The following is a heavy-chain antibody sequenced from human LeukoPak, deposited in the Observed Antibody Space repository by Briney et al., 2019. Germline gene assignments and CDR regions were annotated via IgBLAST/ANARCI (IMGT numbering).Heavy chain of an antibody. Sequence: SGPTLVKPTQTLTLTCTFSGFSLSTSGVGVGWIRQPPGKALEWLALIYWDDDKRYSPSLKSRLTITKDTSKNQVVLTMTNMDPFDTAPNFFAHKEYSYGLFDYWGQGTLVTVSS. D-gene: IGHD5-18*01. V-gene: IGHV2-5*02. CDR3: AHKEYSYGLFDY. CDR2: IYWDDDK. CDR1: GFSLSTSGVG. J-gene: IGHJ4*02.